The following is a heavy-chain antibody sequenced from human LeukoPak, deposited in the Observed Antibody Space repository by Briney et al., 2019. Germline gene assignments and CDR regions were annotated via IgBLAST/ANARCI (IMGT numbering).Heavy chain of an antibody. CDR1: GGSISSGDYY. Sequence: SETLSLTCTVSGGSISSGDYYWSWIRQPPGKGLEWIGYIYYSGSTYYNPSLKSRVTISVDTSKNQSSLKLSSVTAADTAVYYCARVITMVRGEYNWFDPWGQGTLVTVSS. D-gene: IGHD3-10*01. J-gene: IGHJ5*02. CDR2: IYYSGST. V-gene: IGHV4-30-4*01. CDR3: ARVITMVRGEYNWFDP.